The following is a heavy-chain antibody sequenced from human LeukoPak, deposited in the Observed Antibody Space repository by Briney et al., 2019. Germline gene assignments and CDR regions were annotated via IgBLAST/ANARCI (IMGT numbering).Heavy chain of an antibody. CDR2: INQDGSEK. CDR3: ARSAIDAFDI. CDR1: GFTFSSYW. Sequence: GGSVRLSCAASGFTFSSYWMTWVRQAPGKGLEWVANINQDGSEKYYVDSVKGRFTISRDNAKNSLYLQVNSLRAEDTAVYYCARSAIDAFDIWGQGTMVTVSS. V-gene: IGHV3-7*05. D-gene: IGHD6-25*01. J-gene: IGHJ3*02.